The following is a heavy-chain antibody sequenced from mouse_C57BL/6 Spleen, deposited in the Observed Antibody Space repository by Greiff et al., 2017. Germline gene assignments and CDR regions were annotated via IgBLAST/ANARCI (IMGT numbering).Heavy chain of an antibody. Sequence: EVKLQESGEGLVKPGGSLKLSCAASGFTFSSYAMSWVRQTPEKRLEWVAYISSGGDYIYYADTVKGRFTISRDNARNTLYLQMSSLKSEDTAMYYCTRVITTVVADYWGQGTTLTVSS. V-gene: IGHV5-9-1*02. CDR2: ISSGGDYI. D-gene: IGHD1-1*01. CDR1: GFTFSSYA. J-gene: IGHJ2*01. CDR3: TRVITTVVADY.